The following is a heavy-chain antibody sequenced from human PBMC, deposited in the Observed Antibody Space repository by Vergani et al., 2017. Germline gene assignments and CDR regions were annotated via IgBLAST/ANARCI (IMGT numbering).Heavy chain of an antibody. Sequence: QLQLQESGPGLVKPSETLSLTCTVSGGSISSSSYYWGWIRQPPGKGLEWIAIIYYSGTTFYNPSLKSRVTISVDTSKNQFSRKLSSVTAADTAVYYCARRPDSSGYYYGFDYWGQGTLVTVSS. D-gene: IGHD3-22*01. J-gene: IGHJ4*02. CDR2: IYYSGTT. CDR3: ARRPDSSGYYYGFDY. V-gene: IGHV4-39*01. CDR1: GGSISSSSYY.